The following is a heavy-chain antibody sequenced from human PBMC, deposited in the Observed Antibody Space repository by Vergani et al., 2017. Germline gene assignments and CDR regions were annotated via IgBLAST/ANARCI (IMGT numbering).Heavy chain of an antibody. J-gene: IGHJ5*02. Sequence: QVQLVQSGAEVKKPGASVKVSCKVSRYTLTELSIHWVRQAPGKGLEWMGGFDPEDGETIYAQKVQGTVTMTEDTSTDTAYMELSSLRSEDTAVYYCATDWRLYPRNWFDPWGQGTLVTVSS. CDR2: FDPEDGET. CDR3: ATDWRLYPRNWFDP. D-gene: IGHD6-25*01. V-gene: IGHV1-24*01. CDR1: RYTLTELS.